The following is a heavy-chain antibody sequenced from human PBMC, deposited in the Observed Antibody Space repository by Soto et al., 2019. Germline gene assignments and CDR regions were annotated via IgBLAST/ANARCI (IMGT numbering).Heavy chain of an antibody. Sequence: EVQLVEAGGGLEQPGRSLRLSCVASGFTFENYDMHWVRQPPGKGLEWVSGISWNSGSIGYADSVKGRFTISRDNSKNSLYLQMNSLRAEDTAFYYCAKDNQRWLQNWGQGTLVTVSS. J-gene: IGHJ4*02. V-gene: IGHV3-9*01. CDR2: ISWNSGSI. CDR1: GFTFENYD. D-gene: IGHD5-18*01. CDR3: AKDNQRWLQN.